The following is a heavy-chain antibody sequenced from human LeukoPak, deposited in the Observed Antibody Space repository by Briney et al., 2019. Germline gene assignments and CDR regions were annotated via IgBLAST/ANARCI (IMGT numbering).Heavy chain of an antibody. CDR2: INSNSGDT. CDR1: GYAFTGYY. Sequence: GASVKVSCKASGYAFTGYYMHWVRQAPGQGLEWMGWINSNSGDTNYAQKFQGRVTMTRDTSISTAYMELSRLRSDDTAVYYCARAGDSSGYYNFYYYYMDVWGKGTTVTISS. V-gene: IGHV1-2*02. D-gene: IGHD3-22*01. J-gene: IGHJ6*03. CDR3: ARAGDSSGYYNFYYYYMDV.